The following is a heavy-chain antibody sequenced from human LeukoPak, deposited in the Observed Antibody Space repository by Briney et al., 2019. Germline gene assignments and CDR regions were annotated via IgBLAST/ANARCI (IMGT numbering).Heavy chain of an antibody. V-gene: IGHV3-23*01. J-gene: IGHJ6*02. CDR1: GLTFSTYA. Sequence: GGSLRLSCAASGLTFSTYAMSWVRHAPGKGLEWVSVISGSGTSTYYADSVKGRFTISRDNSKNTLYLQMNSLRADDKGVVYCARAEYCSSTSCCSRYGLDVWGQGTTVTVSS. CDR2: ISGSGTST. D-gene: IGHD2-2*01. CDR3: ARAEYCSSTSCCSRYGLDV.